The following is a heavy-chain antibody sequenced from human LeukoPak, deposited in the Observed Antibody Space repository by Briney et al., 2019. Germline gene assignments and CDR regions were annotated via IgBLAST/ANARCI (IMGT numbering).Heavy chain of an antibody. J-gene: IGHJ4*02. CDR2: INWNGDST. CDR1: GFTFSSYG. CDR3: ARASGSYFDS. V-gene: IGHV3-20*04. D-gene: IGHD1-26*01. Sequence: PGGSLRLSCAASGFTFSSYGMSWVRQAPGKGLEWVSGINWNGDSTGYADSVKGRFTISRDNARNSLYLQMNSLRADDTALYYCARASGSYFDSWGQGTLVTVSS.